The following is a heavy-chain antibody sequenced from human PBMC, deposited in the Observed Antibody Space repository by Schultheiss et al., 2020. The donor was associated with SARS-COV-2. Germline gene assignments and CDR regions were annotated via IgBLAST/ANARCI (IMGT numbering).Heavy chain of an antibody. Sequence: SVKVSCKASGYTFTSYGISWVRQAPGQGLEWMGGIIPIFGTANYAQKFQSRVTITADESTSTAYMELSSLRSEDTAVYYCARDPGLPNGMDGWGHGTTVTVSS. CDR3: ARDPGLPNGMDG. J-gene: IGHJ6*02. CDR2: IIPIFGTA. V-gene: IGHV1-69*13. CDR1: GYTFTSYG.